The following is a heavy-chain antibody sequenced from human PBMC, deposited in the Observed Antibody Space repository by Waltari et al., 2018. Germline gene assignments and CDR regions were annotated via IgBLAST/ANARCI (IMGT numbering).Heavy chain of an antibody. CDR3: AREYSSSSTLDY. Sequence: QVQLQASGPGLVKPSETLSLTCTVSGGSISRYYWSWTRQPAGKGLEWIGRIYTSGSTNYNPSLKSRVTMSVDTSKIQFSLKLSSVTAADTAVYYCAREYSSSSTLDYWGQGTLVTVSS. D-gene: IGHD6-6*01. V-gene: IGHV4-4*07. CDR1: GGSISRYY. J-gene: IGHJ4*02. CDR2: IYTSGST.